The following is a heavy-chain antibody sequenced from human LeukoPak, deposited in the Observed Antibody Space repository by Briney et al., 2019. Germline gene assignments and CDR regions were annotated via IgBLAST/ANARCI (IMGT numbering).Heavy chain of an antibody. D-gene: IGHD1-1*01. CDR2: ISAYNGNT. J-gene: IGHJ4*02. V-gene: IGHV1-18*01. CDR1: GYTFISYG. Sequence: GASVKVSCKASGYTFISYGTSWVRQAPGQGLEWMGWISAYNGNTNYAQKLQGRVTMTRNTSISTAYMELSSLRSEDTAVYYCARRGVGTHFDYWGQGSLVTVSS. CDR3: ARRGVGTHFDY.